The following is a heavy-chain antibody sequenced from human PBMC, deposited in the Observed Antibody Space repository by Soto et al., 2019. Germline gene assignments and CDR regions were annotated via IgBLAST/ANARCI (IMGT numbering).Heavy chain of an antibody. CDR3: ARNAAAGLNDY. CDR2: ISAYNGNT. D-gene: IGHD6-13*01. Sequence: QVQLVQSGAEVKKPGASVKVSCKASGYTFTSYGISWVRQAPGQGLEWMGWISAYNGNTKYVQKFQGRVTMTTDTPTSTADMELRSLRSEDTAVYYWARNAAAGLNDYCGQGTLVNVSS. J-gene: IGHJ4*02. CDR1: GYTFTSYG. V-gene: IGHV1-18*01.